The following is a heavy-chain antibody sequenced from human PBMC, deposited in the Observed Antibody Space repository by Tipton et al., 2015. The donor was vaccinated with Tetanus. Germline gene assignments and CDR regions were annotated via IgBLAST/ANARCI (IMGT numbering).Heavy chain of an antibody. CDR2: IFNYGGT. D-gene: IGHD2-15*01. V-gene: IGHV3-53*01. Sequence: VQLVQSGGGLIQPGGSLRLSCAASGFTVSNSYMTWVRQAPGKGLEWVSSIFNYGGTYSADSVKGRFTISRDNSKNTLYLQMNSLRAEDTAVYYCGGFSFSDDLDIWGRGTMVTVSS. CDR3: GGFSFSDDLDI. J-gene: IGHJ3*02. CDR1: GFTVSNSY.